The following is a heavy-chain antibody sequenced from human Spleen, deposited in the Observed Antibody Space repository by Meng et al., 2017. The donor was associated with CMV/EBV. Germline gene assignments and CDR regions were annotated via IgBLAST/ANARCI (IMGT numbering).Heavy chain of an antibody. CDR3: ARTKNLRGYSYGVFDY. V-gene: IGHV6-1*01. CDR1: VSSNSAV. Sequence: VSSNSAVWNWIRQSPSRGLGWLGRTFYRSQWYNDYAVSVKSRITINSDTSKNHFSLQLNSVTPEDTAVYYCARTKNLRGYSYGVFDYWGQGTLVTVSS. J-gene: IGHJ4*02. CDR2: TFYRSQWYN. D-gene: IGHD5-18*01.